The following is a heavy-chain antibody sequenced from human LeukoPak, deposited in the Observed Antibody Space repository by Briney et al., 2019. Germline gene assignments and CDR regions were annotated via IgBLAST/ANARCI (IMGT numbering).Heavy chain of an antibody. CDR3: ARPLDCNYGGTAFDI. D-gene: IGHD4-23*01. CDR1: GGSVSSGSYF. Sequence: SEILSLTCTVSGGSVSSGSYFWSWLRQPPGKGLEWIGYIYYSASTNYNHSLESRVTISVDTSKNQFSLKLSSVTAADTAVYYCARPLDCNYGGTAFDIWGQGTMVTVSS. J-gene: IGHJ3*02. V-gene: IGHV4-61*01. CDR2: IYYSAST.